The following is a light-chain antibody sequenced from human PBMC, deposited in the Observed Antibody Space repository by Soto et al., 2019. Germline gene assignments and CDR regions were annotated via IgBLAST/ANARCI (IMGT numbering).Light chain of an antibody. CDR2: GAS. CDR3: QQYNTWLWT. V-gene: IGKV3-15*01. CDR1: QSINAH. J-gene: IGKJ1*01. Sequence: EVVMTQSPATLSVSPGERVTLSCRASQSINAHLAWYQQKPGQAPRLLIHGASTRATGIPARFSGSGFGTEFILTISSLQSEDFAVYYCQQYNTWLWTFGPGTKGEIQ.